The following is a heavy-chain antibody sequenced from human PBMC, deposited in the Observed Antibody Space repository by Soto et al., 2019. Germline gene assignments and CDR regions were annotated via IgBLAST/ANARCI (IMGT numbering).Heavy chain of an antibody. J-gene: IGHJ4*02. CDR1: GFTFSDYY. CDR2: ISSSGSTI. D-gene: IGHD6-6*01. Sequence: GGSLRLSCAASGFTFSDYYMSWIRQAPGKGLEWVSYISSSGSTIYYADSVKGRFTISRDNAKNSLYLQMNSLRAEDTAVYYCARVGRLIPYIAARPGDYWGQGTLVTVSS. CDR3: ARVGRLIPYIAARPGDY. V-gene: IGHV3-11*01.